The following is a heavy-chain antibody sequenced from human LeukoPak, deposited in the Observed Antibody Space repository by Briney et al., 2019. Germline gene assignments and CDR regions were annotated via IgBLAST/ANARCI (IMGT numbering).Heavy chain of an antibody. CDR1: EFTFSNYA. J-gene: IGHJ4*02. CDR2: ISYDGNTI. D-gene: IGHD4-11*01. CDR3: ARSGGLQKFDY. V-gene: IGHV3-30-3*01. Sequence: GGSLRLSCAASEFTFSNYALHWVRQAPGKGLQWVAVISYDGNTIHYADSVKARFIISRDTFKNTLYLQMNSLRAEDTAVYYCARSGGLQKFDYWGQGTLVTVSS.